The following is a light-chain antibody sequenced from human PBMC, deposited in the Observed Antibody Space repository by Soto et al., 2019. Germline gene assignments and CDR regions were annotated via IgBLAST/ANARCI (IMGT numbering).Light chain of an antibody. Sequence: QSVLTQPASVSGSPGQSITISCTGTSSDFGGYNYVSWYQQHPGKAPKLMIYEVSNRPSGVSYRFSGSKSGNTASLTISGLQAEDEADYYCSSYTSSSTWVFGGGTKLTVL. J-gene: IGLJ3*02. CDR3: SSYTSSSTWV. V-gene: IGLV2-14*01. CDR1: SSDFGGYNY. CDR2: EVS.